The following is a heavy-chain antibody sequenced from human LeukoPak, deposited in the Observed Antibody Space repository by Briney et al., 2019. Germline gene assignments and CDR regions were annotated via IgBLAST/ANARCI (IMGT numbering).Heavy chain of an antibody. CDR1: GFNVSNNY. Sequence: PGGSLRLSCAASGFNVSNNYMSWVRQAPGKGLEWVSAISGSGANTYYTDSVKGRFTISRDNSKDTLYLQMNSLRAEDTAVYYCAKEGAVAAPYYFDYWGQGTLVTVSS. CDR2: ISGSGANT. D-gene: IGHD6-19*01. J-gene: IGHJ4*02. V-gene: IGHV3-23*01. CDR3: AKEGAVAAPYYFDY.